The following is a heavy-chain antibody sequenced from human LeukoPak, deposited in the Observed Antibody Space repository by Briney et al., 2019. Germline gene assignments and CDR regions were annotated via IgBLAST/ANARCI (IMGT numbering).Heavy chain of an antibody. Sequence: GGSLRLSCAASGFTLSSYGMHWVRQAPGKGLEWVAVISYDGSNKYYADSVKGRFTISRDNSKNTLYLQMNSLRAEDTAVYYCAKDNAPFGYGEDYFDYWGQGTLVTVSP. J-gene: IGHJ4*02. V-gene: IGHV3-30*18. CDR2: ISYDGSNK. CDR3: AKDNAPFGYGEDYFDY. CDR1: GFTLSSYG. D-gene: IGHD4-17*01.